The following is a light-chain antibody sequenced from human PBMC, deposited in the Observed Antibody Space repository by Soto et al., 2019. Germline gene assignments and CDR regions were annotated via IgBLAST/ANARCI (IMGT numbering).Light chain of an antibody. CDR2: DVS. CDR3: SSYTTSNTRQIV. Sequence: QSVLTQPASVSGSPGQSITISCTGTSSDVGGYNYVSWYQQHPGKAPKFMIYDVSNRPSGVSNRFSGSKSGNTASLTISVLQAEDEADFYCSSYTTSNTRQIVFGTGTKAPVL. J-gene: IGLJ1*01. V-gene: IGLV2-14*01. CDR1: SSDVGGYNY.